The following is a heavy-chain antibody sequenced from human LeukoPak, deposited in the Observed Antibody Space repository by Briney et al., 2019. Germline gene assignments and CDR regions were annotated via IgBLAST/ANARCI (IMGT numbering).Heavy chain of an antibody. J-gene: IGHJ4*02. CDR2: ISYDGGKK. V-gene: IGHV3-30*03. CDR3: ARDTRALERPRYYFDY. Sequence: GGSLRLSCAASGFAFSNYDMHWVRQAPGKGLEWVAGISYDGGKKYNSDSVKGRFTISRDNSKNTLYLQMNSLRAENTAVYYCARDTRALERPRYYFDYWGQGTLVTVSS. D-gene: IGHD1-1*01. CDR1: GFAFSNYD.